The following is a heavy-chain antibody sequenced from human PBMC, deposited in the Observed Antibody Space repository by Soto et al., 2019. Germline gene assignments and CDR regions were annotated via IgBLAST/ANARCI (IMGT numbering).Heavy chain of an antibody. CDR3: AKDMNSVPEY. CDR1: GFTFSSYW. V-gene: IGHV3-74*01. CDR2: IKTDGSIT. D-gene: IGHD1-7*01. Sequence: GGSLRLSCAASGFTFSSYWMYWVRQAPGKGLVWVSRIKTDGSITSYADSVKGRFTVSRDNARDMLYLQMNSLRAEDTAVYYCAKDMNSVPEYWGQGNLVNVSS. J-gene: IGHJ4*02.